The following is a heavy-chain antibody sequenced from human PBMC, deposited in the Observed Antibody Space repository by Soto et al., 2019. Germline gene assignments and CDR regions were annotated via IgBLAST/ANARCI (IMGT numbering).Heavy chain of an antibody. D-gene: IGHD5-18*01. CDR3: ARDHGPAGARTSGYSYGYYIDY. CDR1: GFTFSSYA. V-gene: IGHV3-30-3*01. Sequence: SVGSLRLSCAASGFTFSSYAMHWVRQAPGKGLEWVAVISYDGSNKYYADSVKGRFTISRDNSKNTLYLQMNSLRAEDTAVYYCARDHGPAGARTSGYSYGYYIDYWGQGTLVTVSS. CDR2: ISYDGSNK. J-gene: IGHJ4*02.